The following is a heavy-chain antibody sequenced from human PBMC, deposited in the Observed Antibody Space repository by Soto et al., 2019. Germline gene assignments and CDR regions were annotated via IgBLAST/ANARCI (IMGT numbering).Heavy chain of an antibody. V-gene: IGHV1-18*01. CDR2: ISAHNGNT. D-gene: IGHD6-13*01. CDR3: ARYWAAAGPFDL. J-gene: IGHJ4*02. CDR1: GYTFTSYG. Sequence: ASVKVSCKASGYTFTSYGISWVRQAPGQGLEWMGWISAHNGNTNYAQKLQGRVTMTTDTSTSTAYMELRSLRSDDTAVYYCARYWAAAGPFDLWGQGTLVTVSS.